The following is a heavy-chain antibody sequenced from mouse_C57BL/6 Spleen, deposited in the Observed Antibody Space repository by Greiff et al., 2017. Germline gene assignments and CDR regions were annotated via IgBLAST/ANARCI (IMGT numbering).Heavy chain of an antibody. CDR1: GYPFTDYN. J-gene: IGHJ3*01. CDR3: ARSGLGREGWFAY. Sequence: VQLQQSGPELVKPGASVKMSCKASGYPFTDYNMHWVKQSHGKSLEWIGYINPNNGGTSYNQKFKGKATLTVNKSSSTAYMALRSLTSEDSAVYYCARSGLGREGWFAYWGQGTLVTVSA. CDR2: INPNNGGT. V-gene: IGHV1-22*01. D-gene: IGHD4-1*01.